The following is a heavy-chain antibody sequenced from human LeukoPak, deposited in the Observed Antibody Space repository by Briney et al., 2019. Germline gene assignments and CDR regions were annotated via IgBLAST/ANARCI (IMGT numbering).Heavy chain of an antibody. V-gene: IGHV4-38-2*02. CDR1: GYSISSGYY. J-gene: IGHJ4*02. D-gene: IGHD3-9*01. Sequence: SETLSLTCTVFGYSISSGYYWGWIRQPPGKGLEWIGSIYHSGSTYYNPSLKSRVTISVDTSKNQFSLKVTSVTAADTAVYYCARRTTYFGWLPSESPSCFDYWGQGTLVTVSS. CDR2: IYHSGST. CDR3: ARRTTYFGWLPSESPSCFDY.